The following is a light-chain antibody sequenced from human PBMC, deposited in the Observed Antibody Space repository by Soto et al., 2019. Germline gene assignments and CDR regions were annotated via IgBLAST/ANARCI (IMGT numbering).Light chain of an antibody. V-gene: IGLV2-8*01. CDR1: SSDVGGYNY. CDR3: SSHAGSNNLL. CDR2: EVN. Sequence: QSVLTQPPSASGSPGQSVTISCTGTSSDVGGYNYVSWYQQHPGKAPKLMIYEVNKRPSGVPDRFSGPKSGNTASLTVSGLQAEDEAGYYCSSHAGSNNLLFGGGTKLTVL. J-gene: IGLJ3*02.